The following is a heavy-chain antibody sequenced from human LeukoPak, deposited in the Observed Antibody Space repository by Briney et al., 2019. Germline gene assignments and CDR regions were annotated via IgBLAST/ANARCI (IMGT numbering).Heavy chain of an antibody. CDR1: GYTFTSYY. J-gene: IGHJ4*02. CDR3: ARGRTRRESIAARGFDY. Sequence: ASVKVSYKASGYTFTSYYMHWVRQAPGQGLEWMGIINPSGGSTSYAQKFQGRVTMTRDMSTSTVYMELSSLRSEDTAVYYCARGRTRRESIAARGFDYWGQGTLVTVSS. V-gene: IGHV1-46*01. CDR2: INPSGGST. D-gene: IGHD6-6*01.